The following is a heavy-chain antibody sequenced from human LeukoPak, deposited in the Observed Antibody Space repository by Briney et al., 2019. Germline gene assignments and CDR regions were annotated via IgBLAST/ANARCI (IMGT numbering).Heavy chain of an antibody. D-gene: IGHD3-22*01. V-gene: IGHV4-59*01. J-gene: IGHJ4*02. CDR2: IYYSGST. CDR1: GGSISSYY. CDR3: ARVRVIEYYYDSSGYFDY. Sequence: SETLSLTCTVSGGSISSYYWNWIRQPPGKGLEWIGYIYYSGSTNYNPSLKSRVTISVDTSKNQFSLKLSSVTAADTAVYYYARVRVIEYYYDSSGYFDYWGQGTLVTVSS.